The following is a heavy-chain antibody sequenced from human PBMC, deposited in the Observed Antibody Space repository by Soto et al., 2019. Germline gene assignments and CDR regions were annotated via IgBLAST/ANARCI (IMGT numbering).Heavy chain of an antibody. V-gene: IGHV3-30*18. D-gene: IGHD1-26*01. CDR3: AKLGRGLDL. J-gene: IGHJ5*02. CDR1: GFTFSNYG. CDR2: ISYDGSTK. Sequence: PGGSLRLSCVASGFTFSNYGMHWVRQAPGKGLEWVAGISYDGSTKYYADSVKGRFTISRDNSKNTLNLQMNSLRDDDTAVYYCAKLGRGLDLWGQGTRVTVSS.